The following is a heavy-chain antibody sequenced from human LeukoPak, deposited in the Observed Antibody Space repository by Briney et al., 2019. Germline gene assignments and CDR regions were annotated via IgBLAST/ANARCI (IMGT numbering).Heavy chain of an antibody. D-gene: IGHD6-13*01. J-gene: IGHJ5*02. CDR2: IYPGDSDT. V-gene: IGHV5-51*01. Sequence: GESLKISCKGSGYSFTSYWIGWVRQMPGKGLEWIGIIYPGDSDTRYSPSFQGQVTISADKSISTAYLQWSSLKASDTAMYYCARSSSSWYNWFDPWGQGTLVTVSS. CDR1: GYSFTSYW. CDR3: ARSSSSWYNWFDP.